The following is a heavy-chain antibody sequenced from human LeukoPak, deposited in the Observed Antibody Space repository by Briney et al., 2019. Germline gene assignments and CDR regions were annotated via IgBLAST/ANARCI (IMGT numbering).Heavy chain of an antibody. Sequence: PGGSLRLSCAASGFTFSSYAMSWVRQAPGKGLEWVSVISGSGGSTYYADSVKGRFTISRDNSKNTLYLQMNSLTAEDTAVYYCARDNRGGRLGELSFSATSRSQIYGMDVWGQGTTVTVSS. V-gene: IGHV3-23*01. CDR1: GFTFSSYA. CDR2: ISGSGGST. J-gene: IGHJ6*02. D-gene: IGHD3-16*02. CDR3: ARDNRGGRLGELSFSATSRSQIYGMDV.